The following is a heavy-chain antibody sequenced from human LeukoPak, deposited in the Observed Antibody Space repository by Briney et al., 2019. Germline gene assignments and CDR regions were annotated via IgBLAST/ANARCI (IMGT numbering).Heavy chain of an antibody. D-gene: IGHD6-13*01. CDR2: ISSSGSTI. J-gene: IGHJ6*02. Sequence: GGSLRLPCAASGFTFSDYYMSWIRQAPGKGLEWVSYISSSGSTIYYADSVKGRFTISRDNAKNSLYLQMNSLRAEDTAVYYCARDKGYSSSWSSYYYGMGVWGQGTTVTVSS. CDR1: GFTFSDYY. V-gene: IGHV3-11*01. CDR3: ARDKGYSSSWSSYYYGMGV.